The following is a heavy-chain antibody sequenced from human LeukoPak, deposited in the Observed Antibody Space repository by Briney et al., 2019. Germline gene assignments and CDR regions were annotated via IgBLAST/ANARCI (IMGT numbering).Heavy chain of an antibody. CDR2: ISAYNGNT. CDR3: ARESTYYDFWSGYYIPDY. J-gene: IGHJ4*02. D-gene: IGHD3-3*01. Sequence: ASVKVSCKASGYTFTSYGISWVRQAPGQGLEWMGWISAYNGNTNYAQELQGRVTMTTDTSTSTAYMELRSLRSDDTAVYYCARESTYYDFWSGYYIPDYWGQGTLVTVSS. V-gene: IGHV1-18*01. CDR1: GYTFTSYG.